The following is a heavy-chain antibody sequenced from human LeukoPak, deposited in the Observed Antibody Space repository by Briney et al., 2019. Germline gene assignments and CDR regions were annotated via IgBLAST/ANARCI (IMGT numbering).Heavy chain of an antibody. CDR1: GGSISSYY. D-gene: IGHD3-3*02. CDR2: IYYSGST. Sequence: SETLSLTCTVSGGSISSYYWSWIRQPPGKGLEWIGYIYYSGSTNYNPPLKSRFTISVDTPKNHCSLKLSSVTAADTAVYYCAVLPGIFGVVLHPDYYGMDAWGQGTTVTVSS. V-gene: IGHV4-59*08. CDR3: AVLPGIFGVVLHPDYYGMDA. J-gene: IGHJ6*02.